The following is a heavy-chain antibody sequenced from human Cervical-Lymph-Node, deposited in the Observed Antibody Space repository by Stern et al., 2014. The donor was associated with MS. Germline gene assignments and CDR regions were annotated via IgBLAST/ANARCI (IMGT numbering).Heavy chain of an antibody. J-gene: IGHJ6*02. CDR3: ARDLERPYREDYYYGMDV. CDR1: GYTFSTYA. D-gene: IGHD3-3*01. V-gene: IGHV1-3*04. Sequence: QVKLVQSGAEVKEPGASVKVSCKASGYTFSTYAMHWVRQAPGQRLEWMGWINTGSGDRKDSQKFQGRVTITRDTSATTVYMELSGLRSEDTAVYYCARDLERPYREDYYYGMDVWGQGTTVTVSS. CDR2: INTGSGDR.